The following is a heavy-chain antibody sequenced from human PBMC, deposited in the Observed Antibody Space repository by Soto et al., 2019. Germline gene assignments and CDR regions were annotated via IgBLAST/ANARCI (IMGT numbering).Heavy chain of an antibody. CDR2: IWYDGSNK. D-gene: IGHD2-8*01. J-gene: IGHJ5*02. CDR1: GFTFSSYG. CDR3: AREYMYAIAFMFDP. V-gene: IGHV3-33*01. Sequence: GGSLRLSCAASGFTFSSYGMHWVRQAPGKGLEWVAVIWYDGSNKYYADSVKGRFTISRDNSKNTLYLQMNSLGAEDTAVYYCAREYMYAIAFMFDPWGQGTLVTVSS.